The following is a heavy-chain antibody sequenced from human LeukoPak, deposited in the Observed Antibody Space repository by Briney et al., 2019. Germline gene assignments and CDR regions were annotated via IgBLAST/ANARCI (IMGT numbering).Heavy chain of an antibody. CDR1: GGTFSSYA. Sequence: SVKVSCKASGGTFSSYAISWVRQAPGQGLEWMGGIIPIFGTANYAQKFQGRVTITADKSTSTAYMELSSLRSEDTAVYYCARRYCSGGSCYPFDPWGQGTLVTVSS. J-gene: IGHJ5*02. CDR2: IIPIFGTA. V-gene: IGHV1-69*06. D-gene: IGHD2-15*01. CDR3: ARRYCSGGSCYPFDP.